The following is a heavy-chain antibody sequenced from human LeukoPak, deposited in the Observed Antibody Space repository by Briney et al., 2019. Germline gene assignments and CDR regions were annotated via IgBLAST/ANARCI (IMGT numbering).Heavy chain of an antibody. J-gene: IGHJ6*02. V-gene: IGHV5-10-1*01. Sequence: GESPRISCKGSGYSFTSYWISWVRQMPGKGLEWMGRIDPSDSYTNYSPSFQGHVTISADKSISTAYLQWSSLKASDTAMYYCASTAIYYYGMDVWGQGTTVTVSS. CDR1: GYSFTSYW. CDR3: ASTAIYYYGMDV. CDR2: IDPSDSYT. D-gene: IGHD5-18*01.